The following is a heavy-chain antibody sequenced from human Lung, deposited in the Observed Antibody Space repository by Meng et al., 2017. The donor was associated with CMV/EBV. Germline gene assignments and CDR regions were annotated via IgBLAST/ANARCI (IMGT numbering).Heavy chain of an antibody. CDR3: ARDLFLHYDFWSGSRFMDF. Sequence: GGSLRLXXAASGFTFSPHTMHWVRQAPGKGLEWVATISYDGYNEYYADSVKGRFTISRDISKNTLYLQMNGLRAEDTAVYYCARDLFLHYDFWSGSRFMDFWGQRXKVTVSS. CDR2: ISYDGYNE. CDR1: GFTFSPHT. D-gene: IGHD3-3*01. J-gene: IGHJ6*02. V-gene: IGHV3-30-3*01.